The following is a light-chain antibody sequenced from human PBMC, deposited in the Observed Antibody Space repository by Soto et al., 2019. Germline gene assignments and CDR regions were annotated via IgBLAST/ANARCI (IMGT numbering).Light chain of an antibody. CDR3: HQRSNWTRGT. V-gene: IGKV3-11*01. CDR2: DAS. J-gene: IGKJ1*01. Sequence: EIVLTQSPATLSLSLGESATLSCRASQSVSSYLAWYQQKPGQGPRLLIYDASNRATGVSARFSGSGYGTDFTLTISSLEPDDFAVYYCHQRSNWTRGTFGEGTKVDIK. CDR1: QSVSSY.